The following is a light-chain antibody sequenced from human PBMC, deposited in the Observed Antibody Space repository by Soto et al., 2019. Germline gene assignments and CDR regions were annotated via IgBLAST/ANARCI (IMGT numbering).Light chain of an antibody. CDR2: EVR. V-gene: IGLV2-14*01. Sequence: QSALTQPASVSGSAGQSITISCSGTMRDVGAYNLVSWYQQHPGTAPKLIIYEVRNRPSGISSRFSGPRSGNTASLTISGLQPEDEDDYYCSPYPDRSPLVFAAGPKVTVL. J-gene: IGLJ3*02. CDR3: SPYPDRSPLV. CDR1: MRDVGAYNL.